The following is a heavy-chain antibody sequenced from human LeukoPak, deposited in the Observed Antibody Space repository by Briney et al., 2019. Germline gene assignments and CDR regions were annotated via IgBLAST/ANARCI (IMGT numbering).Heavy chain of an antibody. CDR3: ARHSRRGIAAAGTDY. CDR2: IYPGDSDT. D-gene: IGHD6-13*01. CDR1: GYSFTSYW. J-gene: IGHJ4*02. V-gene: IGHV5-51*01. Sequence: GESLKISGKGSGYSFTSYWIGWVRQMPGKGLEWMGIIYPGDSDTRYSPSFQGQVTISADKSISTAYLQWSSLKASDTVMYYCARHSRRGIAAAGTDYWGQGTLVTVSS.